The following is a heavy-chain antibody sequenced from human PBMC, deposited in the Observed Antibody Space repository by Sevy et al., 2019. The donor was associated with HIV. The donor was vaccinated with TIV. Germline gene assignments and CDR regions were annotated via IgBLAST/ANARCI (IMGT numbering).Heavy chain of an antibody. D-gene: IGHD3-22*01. V-gene: IGHV3-7*01. CDR3: ARPYRTDPFYYSGSSGYYYPSYFDS. Sequence: GGSLRLSCAASGFTFSSYWMTWVRQAPGKGLEWVANINQVGSEKFYVDSVKGRFTISRANAKNSLYLQMNSLRGEDTAVYYCARPYRTDPFYYSGSSGYYYPSYFDSWGQGTLVTVSS. J-gene: IGHJ4*02. CDR1: GFTFSSYW. CDR2: INQVGSEK.